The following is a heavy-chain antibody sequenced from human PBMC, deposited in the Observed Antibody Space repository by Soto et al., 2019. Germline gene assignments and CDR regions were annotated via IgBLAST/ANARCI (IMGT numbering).Heavy chain of an antibody. V-gene: IGHV3-21*01. CDR2: ISSSSSYI. CDR1: GFTFSSYS. D-gene: IGHD3-22*01. Sequence: EVQLVESGGGLVKPGGSLRLSCAASGFTFSSYSMNWVRQAPGKGLEWVSSISSSSSYIYYADSVNGRLTISRDNATNSVYLQMNSLRGEDTAVYYCARDGHYYDSSGHDAFDIWGQGTMVTVSS. CDR3: ARDGHYYDSSGHDAFDI. J-gene: IGHJ3*02.